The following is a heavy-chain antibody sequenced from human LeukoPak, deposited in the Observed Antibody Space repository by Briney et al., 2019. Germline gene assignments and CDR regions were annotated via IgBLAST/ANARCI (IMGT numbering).Heavy chain of an antibody. V-gene: IGHV3-23*01. CDR2: ISGSGGST. CDR3: AKDPEVTMIVVADY. D-gene: IGHD3-22*01. J-gene: IGHJ4*02. Sequence: RGSLRLSCAASGFTFSSYAMSWVRQAPGKGLEWVSAISGSGGSTYYADSVKGRFTISRDNSENTLYLQMNSLRAEDTAVYYCAKDPEVTMIVVADYWGQGTQVTVSS. CDR1: GFTFSSYA.